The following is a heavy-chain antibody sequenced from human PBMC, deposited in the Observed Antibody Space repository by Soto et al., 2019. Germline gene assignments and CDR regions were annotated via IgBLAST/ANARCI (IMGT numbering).Heavy chain of an antibody. CDR2: ISAYNGNT. Sequence: QVQLVQSGAEVKKPGASVKVSCKASGYTFTSYGISWVRQDPGQGLEWMGWISAYNGNTNYAQKLKGRVTMTTDTSTSRAYRELRSLRSEDTAVYYCARESSSSCHDYWGQGTLVTVSS. D-gene: IGHD6-13*01. J-gene: IGHJ4*02. CDR3: ARESSSSCHDY. V-gene: IGHV1-18*01. CDR1: GYTFTSYG.